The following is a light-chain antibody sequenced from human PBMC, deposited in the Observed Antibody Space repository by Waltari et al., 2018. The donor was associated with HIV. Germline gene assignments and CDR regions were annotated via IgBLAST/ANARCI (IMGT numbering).Light chain of an antibody. CDR2: EVS. CDR3: WSYTSSDTFV. CDR1: NTDVGRYNY. J-gene: IGLJ1*01. Sequence: QSALTQPVSVSGSPGQPIAISCIGTNTDVGRYNYVSWYQHHPGKAPKLIIYEVSNRPSEVANRFSGSKSGDTAFLTISGLHGEDEADYYCWSYTSSDTFVFGTGTKVTVL. V-gene: IGLV2-14*01.